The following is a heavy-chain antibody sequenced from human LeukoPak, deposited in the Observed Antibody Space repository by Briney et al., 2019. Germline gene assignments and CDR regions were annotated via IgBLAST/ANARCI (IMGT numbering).Heavy chain of an antibody. Sequence: PAGSLRLSCAASGFTFSNDWMHWVRQAPGKGLEWVSSISNGDGTTYYTDSVKGRFTISRNNSKNTLYLQMNSLRAEDTAVYYCAKGSGGWYQFFDHWGQGTLVTVSS. CDR1: GFTFSNDW. CDR3: AKGSGGWYQFFDH. J-gene: IGHJ5*02. D-gene: IGHD6-19*01. CDR2: ISNGDGTT. V-gene: IGHV3-23*01.